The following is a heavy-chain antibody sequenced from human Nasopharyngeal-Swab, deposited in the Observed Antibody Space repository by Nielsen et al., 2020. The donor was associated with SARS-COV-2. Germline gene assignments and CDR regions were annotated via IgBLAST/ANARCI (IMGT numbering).Heavy chain of an antibody. Sequence: WIRQPPGKGLEWVAVISYDGSNKYYADSVKGRFTISRDNSKNTLYLQMNSLRAEDTAVYYCAREFSVGSGWYTDIWGQGTMVTVSS. CDR3: AREFSVGSGWYTDI. V-gene: IGHV3-30*03. J-gene: IGHJ3*02. CDR2: ISYDGSNK. D-gene: IGHD6-19*01.